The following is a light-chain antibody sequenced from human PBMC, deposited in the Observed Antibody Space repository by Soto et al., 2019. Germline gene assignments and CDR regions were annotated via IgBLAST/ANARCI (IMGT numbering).Light chain of an antibody. Sequence: EIVLTQSPGALSLSPGERATLSCRASQTVSDNYLAWYQQKPGQAPRLLIYGASTRATGIPDRFSGSGSGTDFTLTISRLEPKDFAVYYCQQYCGSPRVSFGGGTKVEIK. CDR3: QQYCGSPRVS. CDR2: GAS. V-gene: IGKV3-20*01. CDR1: QTVSDNY. J-gene: IGKJ4*01.